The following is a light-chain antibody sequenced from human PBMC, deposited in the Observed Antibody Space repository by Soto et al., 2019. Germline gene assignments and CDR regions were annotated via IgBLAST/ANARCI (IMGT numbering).Light chain of an antibody. CDR2: GAS. CDR3: QHYASSWWM. Sequence: EVVLTQSPGTLSLSPGERATLSCRASQTVGSSYIAWYQQKPGQPPRLLIYGASSRATGVPDRFSGSGSGTDFTLTISRLEAEDFEVYYCQHYASSWWMFGQGTKVDIK. V-gene: IGKV3-20*01. CDR1: QTVGSSY. J-gene: IGKJ1*01.